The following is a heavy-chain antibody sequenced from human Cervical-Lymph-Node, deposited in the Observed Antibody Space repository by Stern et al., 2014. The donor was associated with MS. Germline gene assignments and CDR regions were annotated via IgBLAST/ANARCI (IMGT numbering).Heavy chain of an antibody. J-gene: IGHJ4*02. CDR1: GGSISSYY. CDR2: VYYSGST. CDR3: ARGGIAGAAMGFDY. Sequence: QVQLQESAPGLVKPSETLSLTCTVSGGSISSYYWSWIRQPPGKGLEWIGYVYYSGSTNYNPSLKSRVTMALDTSKNQFSLKVSSVTAADTAVYYCARGGIAGAAMGFDYWGQGTLVTVSS. V-gene: IGHV4-59*01. D-gene: IGHD6-19*01.